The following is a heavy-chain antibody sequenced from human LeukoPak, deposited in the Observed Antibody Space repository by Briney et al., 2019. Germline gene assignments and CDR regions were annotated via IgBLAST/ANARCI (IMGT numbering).Heavy chain of an antibody. CDR2: ISYSGST. CDR3: ARGGLGHGAGIDY. V-gene: IGHV4-59*01. Sequence: SETLSLTCTVSGGSISTYYWSWIRQPPGKGLEWMGYISYSGSTSYNLSLRSRVAMSVDTSKNQFSLNLSSVTAADTAVYYCARGGLGHGAGIDYWGQGALVTVSS. J-gene: IGHJ4*02. CDR1: GGSISTYY. D-gene: IGHD1-26*01.